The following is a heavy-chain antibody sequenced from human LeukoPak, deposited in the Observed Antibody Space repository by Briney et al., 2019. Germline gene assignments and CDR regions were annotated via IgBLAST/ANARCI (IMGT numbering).Heavy chain of an antibody. CDR3: ARGSGYVHY. CDR1: GGSISSGGYS. J-gene: IGHJ4*02. Sequence: SETLSLTCAVSGGSISSGGYSWSWIRQSPGKGLEWIGYIYYSGSTNCSPSLRSRVTMSVDTSKNQFSLKLSSVTAADTAVYYCARGSGYVHYWGQGTLVTVSS. CDR2: IYYSGST. V-gene: IGHV4-61*08. D-gene: IGHD6-19*01.